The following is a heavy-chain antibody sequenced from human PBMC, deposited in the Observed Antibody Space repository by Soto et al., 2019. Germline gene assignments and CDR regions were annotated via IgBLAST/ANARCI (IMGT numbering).Heavy chain of an antibody. J-gene: IGHJ4*02. CDR3: ARGSDANIVVVVAATGFFDY. Sequence: SETLSLTCAVYGGSFSGYYWSWIRQPPGKGLEWIGEINHSGSTNYNPSLKSRVTISVDTSKSQFSLSLSSVTAADTAVYYCARGSDANIVVVVAATGFFDYWGQGTLVTVSS. CDR1: GGSFSGYY. D-gene: IGHD2-15*01. V-gene: IGHV4-34*01. CDR2: INHSGST.